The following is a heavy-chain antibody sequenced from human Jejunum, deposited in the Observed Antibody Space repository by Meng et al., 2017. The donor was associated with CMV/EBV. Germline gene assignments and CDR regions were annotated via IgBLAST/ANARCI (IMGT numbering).Heavy chain of an antibody. Sequence: TVSSNYMSWVRQTPGKGLEWVSVLYSGGITYYADSVKGRFTISRDNSKNTLYLQMNSLRAEDTAVYYCAREHFISSYYYYAMDVWGQGTTVTVSS. CDR3: AREHFISSYYYYAMDV. J-gene: IGHJ6*02. D-gene: IGHD6-6*01. V-gene: IGHV3-53*05. CDR2: LYSGGIT. CDR1: TVSSNY.